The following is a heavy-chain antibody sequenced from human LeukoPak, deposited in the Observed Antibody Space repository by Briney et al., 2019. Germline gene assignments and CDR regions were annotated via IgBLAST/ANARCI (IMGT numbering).Heavy chain of an antibody. CDR3: ARQVPSGSYGGDFDH. J-gene: IGHJ4*02. D-gene: IGHD1-26*01. Sequence: NPSETLSLTCTVSGGSISSSSYYWGWIRQPPGKGLEWIGSIYYSGSTYYNPSLKSRLTISVDTSKNQFSLKLSSVTAADTAVYYCARQVPSGSYGGDFDHWGQGSLVTVSS. V-gene: IGHV4-39*01. CDR1: GGSISSSSYY. CDR2: IYYSGST.